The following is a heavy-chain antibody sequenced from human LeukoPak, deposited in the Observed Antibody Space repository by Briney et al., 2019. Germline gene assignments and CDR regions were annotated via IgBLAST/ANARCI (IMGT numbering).Heavy chain of an antibody. D-gene: IGHD3-16*02. CDR2: IYSSGST. J-gene: IGHJ3*02. CDR3: ARHTTYYDYVWGSYRYNFAFDI. Sequence: SETLSLSCAVSGGSISSSSYYWGWLRQPPGKGWARIGSIYSSGSTYYIPSLKSRVTISVDTSKNQFSLKLSSVTAADTAVYYCARHTTYYDYVWGSYRYNFAFDIWGQGTMVTVSS. V-gene: IGHV4-39*01. CDR1: GGSISSSSYY.